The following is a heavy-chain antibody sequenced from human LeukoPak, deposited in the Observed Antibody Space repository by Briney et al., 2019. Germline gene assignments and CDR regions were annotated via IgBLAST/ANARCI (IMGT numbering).Heavy chain of an antibody. CDR1: GGSVSTYY. Sequence: SETLSLTCSVSGGSVSTYYWSWIRQPPGKGLEWIGYVYYTGSTNYNPSLKSRLTIFEDKSKNQFSLRLSSVTVADTAVYYCARHFAYSSSSYFDYWGQGNLVTVSS. D-gene: IGHD6-6*01. CDR2: VYYTGST. CDR3: ARHFAYSSSSYFDY. J-gene: IGHJ4*02. V-gene: IGHV4-59*08.